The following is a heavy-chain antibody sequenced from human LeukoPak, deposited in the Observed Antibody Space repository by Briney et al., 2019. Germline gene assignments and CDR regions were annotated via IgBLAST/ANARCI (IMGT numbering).Heavy chain of an antibody. J-gene: IGHJ6*02. Sequence: ASVKVSCKASGYTFTSYYMHWVRQAPGQGLEWMGIINPSGGSTSYAQKFQGRVTMTRDTSTSTVYMELSSLRSDDTAVYYCARDPVGATGDSWYYGMDVWGQGTTVTVSS. D-gene: IGHD1-26*01. CDR1: GYTFTSYY. V-gene: IGHV1-46*01. CDR2: INPSGGST. CDR3: ARDPVGATGDSWYYGMDV.